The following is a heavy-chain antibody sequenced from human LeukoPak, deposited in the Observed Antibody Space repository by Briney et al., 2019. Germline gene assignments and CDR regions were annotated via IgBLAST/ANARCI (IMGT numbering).Heavy chain of an antibody. V-gene: IGHV1-69*13. CDR1: GGTFTSYA. CDR3: ARTYYYDSSGNWFDP. D-gene: IGHD3-22*01. J-gene: IGHJ5*02. CDR2: IIPIFGTA. Sequence: SVKVSCKASGGTFTSYAISWVRQAPGQGLEWMGGIIPIFGTANYAQKFQGRVTITADESTSTAYMELSSLRSEDTAVYYCARTYYYDSSGNWFDPWGQGTLVTVSS.